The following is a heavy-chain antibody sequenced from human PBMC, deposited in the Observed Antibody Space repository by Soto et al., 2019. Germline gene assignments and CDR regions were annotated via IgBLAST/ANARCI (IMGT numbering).Heavy chain of an antibody. D-gene: IGHD5-12*01. J-gene: IGHJ4*02. V-gene: IGHV3-23*01. CDR1: GFTFSDYA. CDR2: IRARGDNI. Sequence: GGSLRLSCAASGFTFSDYAMSWVRQAPGKGLEWVSGIRARGDNIFYTDSVEGRFTISRDNSRNMLYLQMNSLRAEDTALYYCAKDFWLNSDYDLVSPFDFWGQGTLVIVYS. CDR3: AKDFWLNSDYDLVSPFDF.